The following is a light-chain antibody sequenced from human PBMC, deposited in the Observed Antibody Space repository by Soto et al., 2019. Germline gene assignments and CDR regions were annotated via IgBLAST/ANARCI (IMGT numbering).Light chain of an antibody. V-gene: IGKV3-20*01. CDR3: QQYGSSPPIT. Sequence: EIVLTQSPCTLSLSPGERATLSCRASQSVSSSYLAWYQQKPGQAPRLLIYGASNRATGIPDRFSGSGSGTDFTLTISRLEPEDLAVYYCQQYGSSPPITFGQGTRLEIK. CDR2: GAS. CDR1: QSVSSSY. J-gene: IGKJ5*01.